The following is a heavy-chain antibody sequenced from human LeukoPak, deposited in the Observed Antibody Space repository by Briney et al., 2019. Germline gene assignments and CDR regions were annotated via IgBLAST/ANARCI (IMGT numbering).Heavy chain of an antibody. CDR3: ARGRGIVGATEDEYYFDY. Sequence: SETLSLTCTVSGGSVSSGSYYWSWLRQPPGKGLEWIGYIYYSGSTNYNPSLKSRVTISVDTSKNQFSLKLSSVTAADTAVYYCARGRGIVGATEDEYYFDYWGQGTLVTVSS. V-gene: IGHV4-61*01. CDR2: IYYSGST. D-gene: IGHD1-26*01. J-gene: IGHJ4*02. CDR1: GGSVSSGSYY.